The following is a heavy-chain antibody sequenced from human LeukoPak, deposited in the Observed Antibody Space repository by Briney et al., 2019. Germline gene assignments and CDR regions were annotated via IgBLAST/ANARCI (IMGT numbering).Heavy chain of an antibody. CDR3: ARDWRYSYGTNWFDP. D-gene: IGHD5-18*01. CDR1: GGSISSGGYY. CDR2: IYYSGST. Sequence: SETLSLTCTVSGGSISSGGYYLSWIRQHPGKGLEWIGYIYYSGSTYYNPSLKSRVTISVDTSKNQFSLKLRSVTAADTAVYYCARDWRYSYGTNWFDPWGQGTLVTVSS. V-gene: IGHV4-31*03. J-gene: IGHJ5*02.